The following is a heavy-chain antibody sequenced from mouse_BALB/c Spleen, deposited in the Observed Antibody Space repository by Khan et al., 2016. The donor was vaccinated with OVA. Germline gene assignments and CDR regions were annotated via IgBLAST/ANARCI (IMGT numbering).Heavy chain of an antibody. CDR3: ARGYEFLPY. CDR1: GYSFTVYY. CDR2: VNPNNGDT. Sequence: VQLKQSGPDLVKPGASVKISCKASGYSFTVYYMNWVKQSHGKSPEWIGRVNPNNGDTKYNQNFKGKAILTVEKSSNTAYMEISSLTSEDSAVFYYARGYEFLPYWGQGTLVTVSA. V-gene: IGHV1-26*01. J-gene: IGHJ3*01. D-gene: IGHD2-12*01.